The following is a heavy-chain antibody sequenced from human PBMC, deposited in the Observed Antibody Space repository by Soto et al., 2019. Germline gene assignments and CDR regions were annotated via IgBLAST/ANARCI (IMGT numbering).Heavy chain of an antibody. J-gene: IGHJ4*01. CDR1: GYTFTSYY. D-gene: IGHD3-22*01. CDR3: ARLGGYYQAFDS. CDR2: INPSGGST. Sequence: GPSVKVSCKASGYTFTSYYMHWVRRAPGQGLEWMGIINPSGGSTSYAQKFRSRVDISIDASKSQFSLDLRSVTAADTAVYYCARLGGYYQAFDSWGHGALVTVSS. V-gene: IGHV1-46*01.